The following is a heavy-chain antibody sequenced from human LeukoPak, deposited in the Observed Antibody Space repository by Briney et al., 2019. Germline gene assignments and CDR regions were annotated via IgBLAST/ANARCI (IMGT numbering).Heavy chain of an antibody. CDR2: IDPSDSYT. J-gene: IGHJ6*02. Sequence: GESLKISCKGSGYSFTSYWISWVRQMPGKGLEWMGRIDPSDSYTNYSPSFQGHVTISADKSISTAYLQWSSLKASDTAMYYCATFICSSTSCTGGDYYNYGMDVWGQGTTVTVSS. CDR3: ATFICSSTSCTGGDYYNYGMDV. CDR1: GYSFTSYW. V-gene: IGHV5-10-1*01. D-gene: IGHD2-2*01.